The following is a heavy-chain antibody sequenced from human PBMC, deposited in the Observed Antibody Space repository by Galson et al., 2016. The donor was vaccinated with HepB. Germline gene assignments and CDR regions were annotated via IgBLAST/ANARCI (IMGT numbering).Heavy chain of an antibody. D-gene: IGHD3-3*01. Sequence: SLRLSCAASGFIVSSNYMNWVRQTPGKGLEWVATIWYDESNVYYSDSVKGRFSISRDNSKNMVYLHMNTLKAEDTAVYYCARDHLPPTHSATRLRFVEWHFYFGMDVWGQGTTVTVSS. CDR2: IWYDESNV. CDR1: GFIVSSNY. J-gene: IGHJ6*02. V-gene: IGHV3-33*08. CDR3: ARDHLPPTHSATRLRFVEWHFYFGMDV.